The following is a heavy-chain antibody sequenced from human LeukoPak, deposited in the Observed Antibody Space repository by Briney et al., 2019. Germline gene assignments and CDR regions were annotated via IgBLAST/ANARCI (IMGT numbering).Heavy chain of an antibody. CDR3: AREAGERVLVPNYFDF. J-gene: IGHJ4*02. D-gene: IGHD2-2*01. CDR2: ISYDGSNK. Sequence: GGSLRLSCAAPGFTFSNYTLHWVRQAPGKGLEWVAVISYDGSNKYYAESVKGRFTISRDNSKNTLSLRMNSLRTEDTAVYYCAREAGERVLVPNYFDFWGQGTLVSVSS. V-gene: IGHV3-30*01. CDR1: GFTFSNYT.